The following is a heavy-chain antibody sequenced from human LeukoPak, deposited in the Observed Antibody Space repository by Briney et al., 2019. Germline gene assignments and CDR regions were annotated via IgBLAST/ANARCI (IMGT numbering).Heavy chain of an antibody. CDR1: GFTFSDYY. J-gene: IGHJ4*02. CDR3: AKDLLSNSHFDY. V-gene: IGHV3-23*01. D-gene: IGHD2/OR15-2a*01. Sequence: PGGSLRLSCAASGFTFSDYYMSWVRQAPGKGLEWVSAISGSGGSTYYADSVKGRFTISRDNSKNTLYLQMTSLRAEDTAVYYCAKDLLSNSHFDYWGQGTLVTVSS. CDR2: ISGSGGST.